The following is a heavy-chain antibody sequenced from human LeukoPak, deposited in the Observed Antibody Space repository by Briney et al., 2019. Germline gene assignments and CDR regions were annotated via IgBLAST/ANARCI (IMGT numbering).Heavy chain of an antibody. V-gene: IGHV3-74*03. CDR1: GFTFSSYA. J-gene: IGHJ4*02. D-gene: IGHD1-26*01. Sequence: GGSLRLSCAASGFTFSSYAMYWVRQAPGKGLVWVSRVQSDGTGSMYADSVKGRFTISRDNAKNTLYLQMNSLTAEDTAVHFCARAQLGDPTDYWGQGTQVTVSS. CDR2: VQSDGTGS. CDR3: ARAQLGDPTDY.